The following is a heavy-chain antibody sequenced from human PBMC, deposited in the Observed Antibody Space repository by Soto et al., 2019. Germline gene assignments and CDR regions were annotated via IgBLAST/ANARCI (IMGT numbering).Heavy chain of an antibody. CDR3: ARAIFGVVIRDYYYYGMDV. CDR2: IYHSGST. CDR1: GGSISSSNW. Sequence: ETLSLTCAVSGGSISSSNWWSWVRQPPGKGLEWIGEIYHSGSTNYNPSLKSRVTISVDKSKNQFSLKLSSVTAADAAVYYCARAIFGVVIRDYYYYGMDVWGQGTTVTVSS. V-gene: IGHV4-4*02. D-gene: IGHD3-3*01. J-gene: IGHJ6*02.